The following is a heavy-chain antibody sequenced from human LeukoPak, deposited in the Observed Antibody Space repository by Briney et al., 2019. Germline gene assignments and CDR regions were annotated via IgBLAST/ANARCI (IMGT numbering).Heavy chain of an antibody. Sequence: GGSLRLSCAASGFTFSSYAIDWVRQAPGKGLEWVAVISYDGTNTYYADSVKGRFTISRDNSKNTPYLQMNSLRAEDTAEYYCARGWGGWPISYFDYWGQGTLVTVSS. D-gene: IGHD3-10*01. V-gene: IGHV3-30*04. CDR1: GFTFSSYA. J-gene: IGHJ4*02. CDR3: ARGWGGWPISYFDY. CDR2: ISYDGTNT.